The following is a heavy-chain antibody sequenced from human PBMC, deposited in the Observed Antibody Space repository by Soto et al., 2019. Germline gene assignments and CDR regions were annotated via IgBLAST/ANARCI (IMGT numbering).Heavy chain of an antibody. V-gene: IGHV3-30*18. CDR1: ELAFRGYG. Sequence: QVQLVESGGGVVQPGRSLRLSWAASELAFRGYGLHWVAKAPGKGLEGVAVISYDGSKKYYADSVKGRITISRDTSKNTLYLQMNSLRAEDTAVYYCAKDQVRVVVAAAFDYWGQGTLVTVSS. D-gene: IGHD2-15*01. J-gene: IGHJ4*02. CDR3: AKDQVRVVVAAAFDY. CDR2: ISYDGSKK.